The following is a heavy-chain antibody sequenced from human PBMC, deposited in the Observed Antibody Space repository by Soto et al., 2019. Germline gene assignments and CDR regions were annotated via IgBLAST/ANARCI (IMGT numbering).Heavy chain of an antibody. Sequence: GGSLRLSCAASGFTFSSYSMNWVRQAPGKGLEWVSSISSSSSYIYYADSVKGRFTISRDNAKNSLYLQMNSLRAEDTAVYYCAKENSRYSSGWYNYWGQGTLVTVSS. V-gene: IGHV3-21*01. J-gene: IGHJ4*02. D-gene: IGHD6-19*01. CDR3: AKENSRYSSGWYNY. CDR2: ISSSSSYI. CDR1: GFTFSSYS.